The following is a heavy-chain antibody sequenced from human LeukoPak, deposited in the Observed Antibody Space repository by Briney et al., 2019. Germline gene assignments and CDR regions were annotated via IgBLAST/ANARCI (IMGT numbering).Heavy chain of an antibody. J-gene: IGHJ5*02. CDR2: MNPINGNT. CDR3: VRDGEGVAISVNFWFDP. D-gene: IGHD3-10*01. CDR1: GFTLTNYD. Sequence: GASVKVSCKASGFTLTNYDINWVRQAPGQGLEWMGWMNPINGNTGYARKFQGRVTMTRDTSISTAYMELRSLTSEDTAIYYCVRDGEGVAISVNFWFDPWGQGTLVTASS. V-gene: IGHV1-8*01.